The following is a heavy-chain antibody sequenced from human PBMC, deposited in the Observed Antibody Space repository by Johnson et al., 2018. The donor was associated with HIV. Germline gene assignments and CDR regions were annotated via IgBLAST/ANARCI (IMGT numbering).Heavy chain of an antibody. V-gene: IGHV3-30*03. D-gene: IGHD5-24*01. CDR1: GFTVSSNY. CDR2: IAADGSND. J-gene: IGHJ3*02. CDR3: AREKGMTTIRDAFDI. Sequence: VQLVESGGGLVQPGGSLRLSCAASGFTVSSNYMSWVRQAPGKGLEWVAVIAADGSNDFYADSVKGRFTISRDNSKNTLYLQMNSLRPEDTAVYSCAREKGMTTIRDAFDIWGQGTMVTVSS.